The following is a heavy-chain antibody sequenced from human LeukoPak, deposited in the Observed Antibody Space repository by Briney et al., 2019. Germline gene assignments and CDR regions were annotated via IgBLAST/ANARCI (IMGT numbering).Heavy chain of an antibody. Sequence: PSETLSLTCTVSGGSVSSSSYYWSWIRQPPEKGLEWIGYIYYSGSTSYNPSLKTRVTISIDTSKNQFSLKLSSVTAADTAVYYCARVVSRAWFDPWGQGTLVTVSS. V-gene: IGHV4-61*01. D-gene: IGHD3-10*01. J-gene: IGHJ5*02. CDR1: GGSVSSSSYY. CDR2: IYYSGST. CDR3: ARVVSRAWFDP.